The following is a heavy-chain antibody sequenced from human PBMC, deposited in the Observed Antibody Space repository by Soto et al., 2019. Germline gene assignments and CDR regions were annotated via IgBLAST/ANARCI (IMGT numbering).Heavy chain of an antibody. CDR3: AADRDSSGYYYVSDYYYGMDV. Sequence: QMQLVQSGPEVKKPGTSVKVSCKASGFTFTSSAMQWVRQARGQRLEWIGWIVVGSGNTNYAQKFQERVTITRDMSTRAAYMELSSLRSEDTAVYYCAADRDSSGYYYVSDYYYGMDVWGQGTTVTVSS. CDR1: GFTFTSSA. V-gene: IGHV1-58*02. CDR2: IVVGSGNT. D-gene: IGHD3-22*01. J-gene: IGHJ6*02.